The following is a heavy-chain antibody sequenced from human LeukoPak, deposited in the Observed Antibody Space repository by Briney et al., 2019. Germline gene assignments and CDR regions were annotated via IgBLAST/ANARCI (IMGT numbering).Heavy chain of an antibody. Sequence: SETLSLTCAVSGYSISSGYYWGWIRQPPGKGLEWVGSIYHSGSTYYNPSLKSRVTISVDTSKNQFSLKLSSVTAADTAVYYCARVSREFDYVWGSYRRDAFDIWGQGTMVTVSS. CDR2: IYHSGST. D-gene: IGHD3-16*02. V-gene: IGHV4-38-2*01. J-gene: IGHJ3*02. CDR1: GYSISSGYY. CDR3: ARVSREFDYVWGSYRRDAFDI.